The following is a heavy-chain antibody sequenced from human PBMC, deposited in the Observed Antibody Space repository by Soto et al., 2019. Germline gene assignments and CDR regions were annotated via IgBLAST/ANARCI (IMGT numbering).Heavy chain of an antibody. D-gene: IGHD2-15*01. CDR2: ISAYNGNT. Sequence: ASVKVSCKASGYTFTSYGISWVRQAPGQGLEWMGWISAYNGNTNYAQKLQGRVTMTTDTSTSTAYMELRSQRSDDTAVYYCARAGYCSGGSCYSGQKNFDCWGQGTLVTVSS. V-gene: IGHV1-18*04. CDR1: GYTFTSYG. J-gene: IGHJ4*02. CDR3: ARAGYCSGGSCYSGQKNFDC.